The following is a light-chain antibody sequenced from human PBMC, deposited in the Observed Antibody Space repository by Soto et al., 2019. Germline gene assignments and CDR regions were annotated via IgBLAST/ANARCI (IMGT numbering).Light chain of an antibody. Sequence: QSALTQPPSASGSPGQSVTISCTGTSSDVGGYNYVSWYQQHPGKAPKLMIYEVSKRPSGVPDRFSGSKSGNTASLTVSGLQAEDEADYCCSSYAGSSDYVFGTGTKVTVL. CDR1: SSDVGGYNY. J-gene: IGLJ1*01. V-gene: IGLV2-8*01. CDR2: EVS. CDR3: SSYAGSSDYV.